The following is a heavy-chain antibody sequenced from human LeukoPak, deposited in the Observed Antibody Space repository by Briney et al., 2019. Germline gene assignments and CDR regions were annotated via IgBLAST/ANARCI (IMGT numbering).Heavy chain of an antibody. J-gene: IGHJ4*02. D-gene: IGHD2-15*01. CDR2: INPNSGGT. CDR3: ARDVADAIGVSGRQAATRDY. CDR1: GYTFTGYY. Sequence: ASVKVSCKASGYTFTGYYMHWVRQAPGQGLEWMGWINPNSGGTNYAQKFQGRVTMTRDTYISTAYLEMSSLTSDDTAVYYCARDVADAIGVSGRQAATRDYWGQGTLVTVSS. V-gene: IGHV1-2*02.